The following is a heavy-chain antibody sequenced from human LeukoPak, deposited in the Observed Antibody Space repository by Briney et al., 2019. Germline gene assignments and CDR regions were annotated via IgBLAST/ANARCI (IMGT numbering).Heavy chain of an antibody. CDR3: AKWGFTYGPGYFDY. CDR2: ITGSGAYT. J-gene: IGHJ4*02. V-gene: IGHV3-23*01. Sequence: QTGGSLRLSCAASGFTFTSYAMSWVRQAPGKGLEWVATITGSGAYTYYADFVKGRFTISRDNSKETLYLQMDSLRAEDMALYYCAKWGFTYGPGYFDYWGQGTLVTVSS. CDR1: GFTFTSYA. D-gene: IGHD3-10*01.